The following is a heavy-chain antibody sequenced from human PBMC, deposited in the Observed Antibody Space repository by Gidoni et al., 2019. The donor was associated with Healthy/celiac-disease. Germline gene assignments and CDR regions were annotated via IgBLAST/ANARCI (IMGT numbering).Heavy chain of an antibody. CDR1: A. D-gene: IGHD4-4*01. CDR3: ARGEFPGGTVPTPYYYYYYGMDV. J-gene: IGHJ6*02. Sequence: AIRGVRQAPGQGLEWMRGIIPIFGTANYAQKFQGRVTITADESTSTAYMELSSLRSEDTAVYYCARGEFPGGTVPTPYYYYYYGMDVWGQGTTVTVSS. V-gene: IGHV1-69*01. CDR2: IIPIFGTA.